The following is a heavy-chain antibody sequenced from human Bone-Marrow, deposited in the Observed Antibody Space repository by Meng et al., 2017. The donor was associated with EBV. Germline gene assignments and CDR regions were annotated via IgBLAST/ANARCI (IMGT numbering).Heavy chain of an antibody. CDR2: VHYTGST. CDR3: ARPFPSWQSPRLDPFGA. V-gene: IGHV4-39*01. CDR1: GDSISSFYY. D-gene: IGHD6-19*01. J-gene: IGHJ5*02. Sequence: GSAPGQVEPSPTRSLACIVSGDSISSFYYWGWIRQPPGRGLEWIGSVHYTGSTYYSPSLKSRVTVSVDTSKNQFSLRLTSVTAADTAVYYCARPFPSWQSPRLDPFGAWGQGTLVTVSS.